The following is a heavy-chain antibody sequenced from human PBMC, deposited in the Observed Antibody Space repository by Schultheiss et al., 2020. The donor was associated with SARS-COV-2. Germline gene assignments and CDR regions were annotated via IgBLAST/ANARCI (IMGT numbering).Heavy chain of an antibody. CDR3: ARAGDFTMEFDP. Sequence: GESLKISCAASGFTVSSNYMSWVRQAPGKGLEWVSAISGSGGSTYYADSVKGRFTISRDNAKNSLYLQMNSLRDEDTAVYYCARAGDFTMEFDPWGQGTLVTVSS. J-gene: IGHJ5*02. CDR1: GFTVSSNY. CDR2: ISGSGGST. V-gene: IGHV3-23*01. D-gene: IGHD3-3*01.